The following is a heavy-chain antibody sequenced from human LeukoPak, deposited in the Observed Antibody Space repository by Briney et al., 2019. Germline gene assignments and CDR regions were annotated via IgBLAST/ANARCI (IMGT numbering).Heavy chain of an antibody. V-gene: IGHV4-4*07. CDR3: ARDGRGLGFYYYYMDV. Sequence: SETLSLTCTVSGGSISSYYWSWIRQPAGKGLEWIGRIYTSGSTNYNPSHKSRVTISVDTSKSQFSLKLSSVTAADTAVYYCARDGRGLGFYYYYMDVWGKGTTVTVSS. J-gene: IGHJ6*03. CDR2: IYTSGST. CDR1: GGSISSYY.